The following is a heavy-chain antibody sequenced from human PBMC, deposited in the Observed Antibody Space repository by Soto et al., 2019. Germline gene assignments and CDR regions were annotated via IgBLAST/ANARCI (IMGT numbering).Heavy chain of an antibody. CDR3: AGDAGYTSGWDNWFDP. CDR1: GFTFSHHA. V-gene: IGHV3-30-3*01. J-gene: IGHJ5*02. Sequence: XGSLRLSCIASGFTFSHHAMHWVRQAPGKGLEWLAVISFDGTNIYYADSPKGRFTISRDNSNNTLFLQMASLRPDDTAVYYCAGDAGYTSGWDNWFDPWGQGTLVTVSS. CDR2: ISFDGTNI. D-gene: IGHD6-19*01.